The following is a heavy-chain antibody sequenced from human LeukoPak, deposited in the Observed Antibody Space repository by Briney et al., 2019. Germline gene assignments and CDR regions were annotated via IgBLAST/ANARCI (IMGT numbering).Heavy chain of an antibody. J-gene: IGHJ4*02. CDR2: IWYDGSNK. Sequence: GRSLRLSCAASGFTFSSYGMHWVRQAPGKGLEWVAVIWYDGSNKYYADSVKGRFTISRDNSKNTLYLQMNSLRAEDTAVYYCARDLYYYGSGSTAGDYWGQGTLVTVSS. V-gene: IGHV3-33*01. CDR1: GFTFSSYG. CDR3: ARDLYYYGSGSTAGDY. D-gene: IGHD3-10*01.